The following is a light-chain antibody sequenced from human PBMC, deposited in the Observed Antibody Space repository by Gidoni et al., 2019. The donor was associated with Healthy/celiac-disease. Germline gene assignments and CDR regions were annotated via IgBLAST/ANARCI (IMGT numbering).Light chain of an antibody. CDR1: SSNIRAGYD. CDR2: GNS. CDR3: QSYDSSLSGSKV. V-gene: IGLV1-40*01. J-gene: IGLJ1*01. Sequence: QRVTISCTGSSSNIRAGYDVHWYQQLPGTAPKLLIYGNSNRPSGVPDRFSGSKSGTSASLAITGLQAEDEADYYCQSYDSSLSGSKVFGTGTKVTVL.